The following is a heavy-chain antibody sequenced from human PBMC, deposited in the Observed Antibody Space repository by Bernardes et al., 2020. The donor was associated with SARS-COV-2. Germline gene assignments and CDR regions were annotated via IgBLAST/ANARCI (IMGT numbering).Heavy chain of an antibody. CDR1: AYSFTSYG. Sequence: GGSLKTSSKGSAYSFTSYGIDWVRQVPGKGLEWMGFIYPDDCDTRYGPSFQGQVTISVDKSISTAYLQWSSLKASDTAMYYCVRTIGSTLPNTLDCWRQITLVPVSS. CDR2: IYPDDCDT. CDR3: VRTIGSTLPNTLDC. V-gene: IGHV5-51*01. D-gene: IGHD6-13*01. J-gene: IGHJ4*02.